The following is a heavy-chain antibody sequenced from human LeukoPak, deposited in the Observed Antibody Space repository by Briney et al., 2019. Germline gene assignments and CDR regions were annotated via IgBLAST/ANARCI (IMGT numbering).Heavy chain of an antibody. CDR2: IYTSGST. Sequence: SETLSVTCTVSDGSISGYYWSWIRQPAGKGMEWIGRIYTSGSTNYSPSLKSRVTISVDTSKNQFSLKLSSVTAADTAVYYCARAGLQWLFSRWGQGTLVTVSS. CDR3: ARAGLQWLFSR. V-gene: IGHV4-4*07. CDR1: DGSISGYY. D-gene: IGHD3-22*01. J-gene: IGHJ4*02.